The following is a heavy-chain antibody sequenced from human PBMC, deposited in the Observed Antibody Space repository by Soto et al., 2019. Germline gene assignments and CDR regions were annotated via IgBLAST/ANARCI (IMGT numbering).Heavy chain of an antibody. V-gene: IGHV1-18*01. J-gene: IGHJ4*02. CDR3: ARTKGYCSGGSCYLRYYFDY. CDR1: GYTFTSYG. Sequence: GASVKVSCKASGYTFTSYGISWVRQAPGQGLEWMGWISAYNGNTNYAQKLQGRVTMTTDTSTSTAYMELRSLRSDDTAVYYCARTKGYCSGGSCYLRYYFDYWGQGTLVTVSS. D-gene: IGHD2-15*01. CDR2: ISAYNGNT.